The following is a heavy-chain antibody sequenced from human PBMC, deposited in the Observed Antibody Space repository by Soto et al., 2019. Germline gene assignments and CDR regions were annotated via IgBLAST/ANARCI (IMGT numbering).Heavy chain of an antibody. Sequence: SETLSLTCAVYGGSFSGYYWSWIRQPPGKGLEWIGEINHSGSTNYNPSLKSRVTISVDTSNNQFSLTLTSVTAADTAVYYCAKAVKYYDSTGYDAFAVWGQGIMVTVSS. CDR2: INHSGST. CDR3: AKAVKYYDSTGYDAFAV. V-gene: IGHV4-34*01. CDR1: GGSFSGYY. J-gene: IGHJ3*01. D-gene: IGHD3-22*01.